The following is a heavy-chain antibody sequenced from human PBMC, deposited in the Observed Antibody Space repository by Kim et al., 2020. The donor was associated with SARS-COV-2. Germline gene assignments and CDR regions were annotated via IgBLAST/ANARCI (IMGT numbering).Heavy chain of an antibody. J-gene: IGHJ6*03. D-gene: IGHD2-8*01. Sequence: SETLSLTCAVYGGSFSGYYWSWIRQPPGKGLEWIGEINHSGSTNYNPSLKSRVTISVDTSKNQFSLKLSSVTAADTAVYYCAREIRRNCTNGVCREFRYYYYMDVWGKGTTVTVSS. CDR3: AREIRRNCTNGVCREFRYYYYMDV. CDR1: GGSFSGYY. CDR2: INHSGST. V-gene: IGHV4-34*01.